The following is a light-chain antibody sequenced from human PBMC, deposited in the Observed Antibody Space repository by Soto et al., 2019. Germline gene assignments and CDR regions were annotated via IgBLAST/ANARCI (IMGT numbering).Light chain of an antibody. Sequence: QSALTQPASVSGSPGQSITISCTGTSSNVGSYNLVSWFQQHPGEAPKLMIYEASKRPSGVSNRFSGSKSDNTASLTISGLQAEDEAEYYCCSYAGSDTMIVGGGTKLTVL. CDR3: CSYAGSDTMI. V-gene: IGLV2-23*01. J-gene: IGLJ2*01. CDR1: SSNVGSYNL. CDR2: EAS.